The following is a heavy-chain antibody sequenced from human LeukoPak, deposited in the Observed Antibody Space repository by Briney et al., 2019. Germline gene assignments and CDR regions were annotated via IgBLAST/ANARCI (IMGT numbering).Heavy chain of an antibody. V-gene: IGHV4-61*02. J-gene: IGHJ4*02. D-gene: IGHD3-16*02. CDR3: AREAYDYVWGSYRPYYFDY. CDR2: IYTSGST. Sequence: PSQTLSLTCTVSGGSISSGSYDWSWIRQPAGKGLEWIGRIYTSGSTNYNPSLKRRITISVEKTKNTFYMKLRSVTAADTAVYYCAREAYDYVWGSYRPYYFDYWGQGTPVTVSS. CDR1: GGSISSGSYD.